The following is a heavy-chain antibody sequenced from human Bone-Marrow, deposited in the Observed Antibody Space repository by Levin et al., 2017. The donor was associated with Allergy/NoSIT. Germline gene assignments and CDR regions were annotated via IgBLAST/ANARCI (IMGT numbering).Heavy chain of an antibody. Sequence: SCAASEFTFTNYWMSWVRQAPGKGPEWVATIKKDGTAQYYGDSVRGRFTISRDDAKNSLYLQMDSLSAEDTAVYYCARVGSAWPYWYFDLWGRGTLVTVSS. CDR2: IKKDGTAQ. J-gene: IGHJ2*01. CDR3: ARVGSAWPYWYFDL. CDR1: EFTFTNYW. V-gene: IGHV3-7*03. D-gene: IGHD6-19*01.